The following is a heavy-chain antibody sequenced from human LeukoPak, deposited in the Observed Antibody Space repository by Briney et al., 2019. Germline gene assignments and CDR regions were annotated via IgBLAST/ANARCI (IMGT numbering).Heavy chain of an antibody. Sequence: GASVKVSCKASGGTFSSYAISWVRQAPGQGLEWMGGIIPIFGTANYAQKFQGRVTITTDESTSTAYMVLSSLRSEDTAVYYCARGTPAIFGVVIIHDAFDIWGQGTMVTVSS. CDR3: ARGTPAIFGVVIIHDAFDI. V-gene: IGHV1-69*05. CDR1: GGTFSSYA. J-gene: IGHJ3*02. D-gene: IGHD3-3*01. CDR2: IIPIFGTA.